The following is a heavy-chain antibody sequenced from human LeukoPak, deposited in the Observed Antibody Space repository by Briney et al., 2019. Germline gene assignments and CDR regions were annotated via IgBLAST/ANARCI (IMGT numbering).Heavy chain of an antibody. CDR3: ARGFHGYNYQRRIRNFDY. Sequence: SETLSLTCTVSGGSISSYYWSWIRQPPGKGLEWIGEINHSGSTNYNPSLKSRVTISVDTSKNQFSLKLSSVTAADTAVYYCARGFHGYNYQRRIRNFDYWGQGTLVTVSS. D-gene: IGHD5-24*01. J-gene: IGHJ4*02. CDR2: INHSGST. V-gene: IGHV4-34*01. CDR1: GGSISSYY.